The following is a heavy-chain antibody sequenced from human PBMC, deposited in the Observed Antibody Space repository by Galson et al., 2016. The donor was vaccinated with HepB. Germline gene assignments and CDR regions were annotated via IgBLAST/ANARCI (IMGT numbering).Heavy chain of an antibody. J-gene: IGHJ5*02. CDR3: AITIAARPDNWFDP. Sequence: SVKVSCKASDYIFTSYAMNWLRQAPGQGLEWMGRINTKTGNPTYAQGFTGRFVFSLDTPVNTAYLQISSLRAEDTPVYYCAITIAARPDNWFDPWGRRTLVAVSS. CDR2: INTKTGNP. D-gene: IGHD6-6*01. V-gene: IGHV7-4-1*02. CDR1: DYIFTSYA.